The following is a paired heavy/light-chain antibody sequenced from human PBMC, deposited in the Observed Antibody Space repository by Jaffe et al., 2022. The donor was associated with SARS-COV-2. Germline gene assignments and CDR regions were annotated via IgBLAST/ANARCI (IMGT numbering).Light chain of an antibody. CDR3: GTWDNSLSGEV. Sequence: QSVLTQPPSVSAAPGQKVTISCSGSSSNIGNNYVAWYQQLPGTAPKLLIYENNKRPSGIPDRFSGSKSGTSGTLGITGLQTGDEADYYCGTWDNSLSGEVFGGGTKLTVL. CDR2: ENN. CDR1: SSNIGNNY. V-gene: IGLV1-51*02. J-gene: IGLJ3*02.
Heavy chain of an antibody. D-gene: IGHD6-25*01. V-gene: IGHV4-39*01. CDR1: GGSISRSPYY. J-gene: IGHJ5*02. CDR3: ARRIWGGGLNWFDP. Sequence: QLHLQESGPGLVKPSETLSLTCSVSGGSISRSPYYWGWIRQPPGQGLDWIGIINYSGSTYYNSSLKSRVTMSVDTSKNQFSLRLSSVTAADTAVYYCARRIWGGGLNWFDPWGQGTLVTVSS. CDR2: INYSGST.